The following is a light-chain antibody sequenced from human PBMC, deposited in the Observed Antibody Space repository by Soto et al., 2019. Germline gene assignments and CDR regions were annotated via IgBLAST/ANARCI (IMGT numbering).Light chain of an antibody. Sequence: DIQMTQSPSTLSASVGDRVTITCRASQSISSWLAWYQQKPGKAPKVLIYDASNLDSGVPSRFSGSGSGTEFTLTISSLQSEDFAEYHCQQYNNWPQTFGQGTKVDIK. CDR1: QSISSW. CDR3: QQYNNWPQT. V-gene: IGKV1-5*01. CDR2: DAS. J-gene: IGKJ1*01.